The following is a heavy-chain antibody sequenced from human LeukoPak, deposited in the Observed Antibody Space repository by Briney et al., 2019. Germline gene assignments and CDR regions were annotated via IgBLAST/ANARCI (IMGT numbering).Heavy chain of an antibody. Sequence: PGGSLRLSWAASGFTFSNAWMSWVRQAPGKGLEWVSSISSSSSYIYYADSVKGRFTISRDNAKNSLYLQMNSLRAEDTAVYYCARAGGVKTAALDLDYWGQGTLVTVSS. D-gene: IGHD6-25*01. V-gene: IGHV3-21*01. CDR3: ARAGGVKTAALDLDY. CDR1: GFTFSNAW. J-gene: IGHJ4*02. CDR2: ISSSSSYI.